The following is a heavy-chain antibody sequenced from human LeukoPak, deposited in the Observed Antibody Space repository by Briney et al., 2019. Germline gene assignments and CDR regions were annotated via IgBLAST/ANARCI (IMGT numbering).Heavy chain of an antibody. D-gene: IGHD3-22*01. Sequence: ASVKVSCKASGGTFSSYGISWVRQAPGQGLEWMGWISAYNGNTNYAQKLQGRVTMTTDTSTSTAYMELRSLRSDDTAVYYCARDPPGGYYDSSGLGYYWGQGTLVTVSS. CDR1: GGTFSSYG. CDR3: ARDPPGGYYDSSGLGYY. V-gene: IGHV1-18*01. CDR2: ISAYNGNT. J-gene: IGHJ4*02.